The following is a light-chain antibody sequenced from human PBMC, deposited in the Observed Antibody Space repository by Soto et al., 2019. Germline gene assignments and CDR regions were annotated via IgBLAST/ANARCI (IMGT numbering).Light chain of an antibody. V-gene: IGKV3-20*01. J-gene: IGKJ2*01. CDR3: QQYGDSPPNT. CDR2: GTS. Sequence: EIVLTQSPGTLSLSPGERATLSCRASQSVSSTNLAWYQQKPGQTPRLVIYGTSSTATRSPDTFRGSGSGTEFILTISSLEPEDFAVYYCQQYGDSPPNTFGQGTKLEFK. CDR1: QSVSSTN.